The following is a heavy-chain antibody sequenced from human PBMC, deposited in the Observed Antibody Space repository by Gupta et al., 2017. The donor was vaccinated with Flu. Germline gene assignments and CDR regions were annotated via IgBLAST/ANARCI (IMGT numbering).Heavy chain of an antibody. J-gene: IGHJ4*02. V-gene: IGHV1-69*01. CDR3: ARKAGGHCSGDTCYSFDY. D-gene: IGHD2-15*01. Sequence: QMPLVQSGPEVKNPRASVKISCKAYGVTFSSYAINWVRQAPGQGLEGMGGVIPVFGPTIYAQKFQGRVTITADESTGTAYMELGSLTSDDTAFYYCARKAGGHCSGDTCYSFDYWGQGTLVAVSS. CDR2: VIPVFGPT. CDR1: GVTFSSYA.